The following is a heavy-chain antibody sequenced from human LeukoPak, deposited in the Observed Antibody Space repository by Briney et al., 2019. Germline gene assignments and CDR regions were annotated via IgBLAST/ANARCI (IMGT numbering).Heavy chain of an antibody. Sequence: PGGSLRLSCAASGFTVSSNYMSWVRQAPGKGLEWIGEINHSGSTNYNPSLKSRVTISVDTSKNQFSLKLSSVTAADTAVYYCARRSGWYAYYFDYWGQGTLVTVSS. CDR3: ARRSGWYAYYFDY. CDR1: GFTVSSNY. D-gene: IGHD6-19*01. J-gene: IGHJ4*02. CDR2: INHSGST. V-gene: IGHV4-34*01.